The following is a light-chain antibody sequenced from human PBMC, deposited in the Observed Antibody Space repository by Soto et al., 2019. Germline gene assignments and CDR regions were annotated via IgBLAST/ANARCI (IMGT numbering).Light chain of an antibody. CDR1: QSVSSY. Sequence: PWERATLSFRASQSVSSYLAWYQQKPGQAPRLLIYDASNRATGIPARFSGSGSGTDFTLTISSLEPEDFAVYYCQQRSNWPPITFGQGTRLEIK. V-gene: IGKV3-11*01. J-gene: IGKJ5*01. CDR2: DAS. CDR3: QQRSNWPPIT.